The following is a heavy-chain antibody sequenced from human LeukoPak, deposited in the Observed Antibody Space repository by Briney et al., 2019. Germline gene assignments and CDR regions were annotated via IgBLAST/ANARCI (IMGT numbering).Heavy chain of an antibody. J-gene: IGHJ4*02. CDR3: ASQAMVRGVIFFDY. D-gene: IGHD3-10*01. CDR1: GGSISSGGYY. Sequence: PSQTLSLTCTLSGGSISSGGYYWTWIRQHPGKGLEWIGYISYTGSTYYNPSLKSRLNISLDTSKNQFSLNLSSVTAADTAVYYCASQAMVRGVIFFDYWGQGTLVTVPS. CDR2: ISYTGST. V-gene: IGHV4-31*03.